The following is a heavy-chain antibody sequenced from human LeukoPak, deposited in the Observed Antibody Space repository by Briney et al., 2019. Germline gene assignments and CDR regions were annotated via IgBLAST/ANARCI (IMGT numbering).Heavy chain of an antibody. D-gene: IGHD2-8*01. J-gene: IGHJ5*02. CDR2: IYYTGAT. V-gene: IGHV4-39*01. Sequence: SETLSLTCIVSGGISSSYYWGWVRQPPGKGLEWVASIYYTGATYYNPSLKSRLTISVDTSKSQFSLGLSSVTAADTAVYYCARASFNVVFGNWFDPWGQGTLVTVSS. CDR3: ARASFNVVFGNWFDP. CDR1: GGISSSYY.